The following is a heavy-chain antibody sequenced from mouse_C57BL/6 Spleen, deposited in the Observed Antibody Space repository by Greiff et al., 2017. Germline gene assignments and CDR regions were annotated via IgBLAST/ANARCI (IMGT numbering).Heavy chain of an antibody. J-gene: IGHJ4*01. CDR2: IYPGDGDT. D-gene: IGHD1-1*01. Sequence: QVQLQQSGAELVKPGASVKISCKASGYAFSSYWMNWVKQRPGKGLEWIGQIYPGDGDTNYNGKFKGKATLTADKSSSTAYMQLSSLTSEDSAVYFCARSTTVVAYYAMDYWGQGTSVTVSS. CDR1: GYAFSSYW. V-gene: IGHV1-80*01. CDR3: ARSTTVVAYYAMDY.